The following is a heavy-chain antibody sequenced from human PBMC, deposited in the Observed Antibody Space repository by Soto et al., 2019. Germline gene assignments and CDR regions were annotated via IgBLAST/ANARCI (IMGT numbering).Heavy chain of an antibody. Sequence: ASVKVSCKASGGTFSSYAISWVRQAPGQGLERMGGIIPIFGTANYAQKFQGRVTITADESTSTAYMELSSLRSEDTAVYYCASGIGDDYYDSSGYYSYFDYWGQGSLVTVSS. D-gene: IGHD3-22*01. CDR3: ASGIGDDYYDSSGYYSYFDY. CDR1: GGTFSSYA. CDR2: IIPIFGTA. J-gene: IGHJ4*02. V-gene: IGHV1-69*13.